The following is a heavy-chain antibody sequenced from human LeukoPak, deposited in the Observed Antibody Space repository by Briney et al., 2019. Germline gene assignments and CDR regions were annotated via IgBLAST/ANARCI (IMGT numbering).Heavy chain of an antibody. CDR3: ARVPLHCSSTSCYRVYYYYYYMDV. CDR2: IYHSGST. D-gene: IGHD2-2*01. CDR1: GGSISSGGYY. Sequence: PSETLSLTCTVSGGSISSGGYYWSWIRQPPGKGLEWIGYIYHSGSTYYNPSLKSRVTISVDRSKNQFSLKLSSVTAADTAVYYCARVPLHCSSTSCYRVYYYYYYMDVWGKGTTVTVSS. J-gene: IGHJ6*03. V-gene: IGHV4-30-2*01.